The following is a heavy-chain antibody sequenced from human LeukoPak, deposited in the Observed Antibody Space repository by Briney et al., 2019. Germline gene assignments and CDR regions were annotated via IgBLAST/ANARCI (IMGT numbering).Heavy chain of an antibody. V-gene: IGHV3-30*02. Sequence: GGSLRLSCAASRFIFSSYGMHWVRQSPGKGLEWVAFIRYDGSSKYYADSVKGRFTISRDNSKNTLYLQMNSLRAEDTAVYYCARDQLHSSGGGLDYWGQGTLVTVSS. CDR1: RFIFSSYG. D-gene: IGHD6-25*01. CDR3: ARDQLHSSGGGLDY. CDR2: IRYDGSSK. J-gene: IGHJ4*02.